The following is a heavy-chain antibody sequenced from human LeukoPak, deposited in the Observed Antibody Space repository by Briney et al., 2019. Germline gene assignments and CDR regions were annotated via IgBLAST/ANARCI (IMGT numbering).Heavy chain of an antibody. D-gene: IGHD4-17*01. J-gene: IGHJ4*02. V-gene: IGHV3-30*02. CDR2: IRYDGRNK. CDR3: AKEIWPTVTTPGHTHFDY. CDR1: GFTFSTFG. Sequence: GGSLRLSCAASGFAASGFTFSTFGMHWVRQAPGKGLEWVAFIRYDGRNKYYADSVKGRFTISRDNSKNTLCLQMNSLRAEDTAVYYCAKEIWPTVTTPGHTHFDYWGQGTLVTVSS.